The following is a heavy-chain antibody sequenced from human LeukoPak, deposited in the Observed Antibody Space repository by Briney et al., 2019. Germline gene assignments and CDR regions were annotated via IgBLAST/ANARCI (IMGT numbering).Heavy chain of an antibody. Sequence: SVKVSCKASGGTFSSYAISWVRQAPGQGLEWMGRIIPILGIANYAQKFQGRVTMTRDTSISTAYMELSRLRSDDTAVYYCARVWFGELFHFDYWGQGTLVTVSS. D-gene: IGHD3-10*01. CDR1: GGTFSSYA. V-gene: IGHV1-69*04. J-gene: IGHJ4*02. CDR2: IIPILGIA. CDR3: ARVWFGELFHFDY.